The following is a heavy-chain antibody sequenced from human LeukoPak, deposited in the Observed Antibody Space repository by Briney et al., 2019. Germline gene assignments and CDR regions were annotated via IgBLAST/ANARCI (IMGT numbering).Heavy chain of an antibody. D-gene: IGHD1-26*01. Sequence: PGGSLRLSCAASGFTFSSYAMSWVRQAPGKGLEWVSAISGSGGSTYYADSVKGRFTISRDNSKNTLYLQMNSLRAEDTAVYYCAKDLIVGATKGNWFDPWGQGTLVAVSS. CDR3: AKDLIVGATKGNWFDP. J-gene: IGHJ5*02. V-gene: IGHV3-23*01. CDR2: ISGSGGST. CDR1: GFTFSSYA.